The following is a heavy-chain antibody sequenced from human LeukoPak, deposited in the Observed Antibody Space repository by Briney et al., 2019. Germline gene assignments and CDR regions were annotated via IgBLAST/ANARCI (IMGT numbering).Heavy chain of an antibody. CDR3: ASADWNLSGYY. CDR1: GGTFSSYA. D-gene: IGHD1-1*01. V-gene: IGHV1-2*02. Sequence: ASVKVSCKASGGTFSSYAISWVRQAPGQGLEWMGWINPNSGGTNYAQKFQGRVTMTRDTSISTAYMELSRLRSDDTAVYYCASADWNLSGYYWGQGTLVTVSS. J-gene: IGHJ4*02. CDR2: INPNSGGT.